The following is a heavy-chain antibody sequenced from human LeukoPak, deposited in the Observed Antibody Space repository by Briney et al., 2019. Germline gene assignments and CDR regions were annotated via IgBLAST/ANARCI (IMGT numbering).Heavy chain of an antibody. CDR3: ARDSGWYGTFDY. CDR2: ISSSSSYI. Sequence: GGSLRLSCSASGFTFSGYAMHWVRQAPGKGLEWVSSISSSSSYIYYADSVKGRFTISRDNAKNSLYLQMNSLRAEDTAVYYCARDSGWYGTFDYWGQGTVVTVSS. J-gene: IGHJ4*02. V-gene: IGHV3-21*01. CDR1: GFTFSGYA. D-gene: IGHD6-19*01.